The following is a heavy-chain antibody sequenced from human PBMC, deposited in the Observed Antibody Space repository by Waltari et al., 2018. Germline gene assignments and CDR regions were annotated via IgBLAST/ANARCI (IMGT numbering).Heavy chain of an antibody. CDR1: GFTFSDYY. J-gene: IGHJ5*02. CDR3: ARGPDSHNWFDP. Sequence: QVQLVESGGGLVKPGGSLRLSCAASGFTFSDYYMSWIRQAPGNGREWVSYISSSGSTIDYADSVKGRFTISRDNAKNSLYRQMNSLRAEDTAVYYCARGPDSHNWFDPWGQGTLVTVSS. D-gene: IGHD2-21*02. CDR2: ISSSGSTI. V-gene: IGHV3-11*01.